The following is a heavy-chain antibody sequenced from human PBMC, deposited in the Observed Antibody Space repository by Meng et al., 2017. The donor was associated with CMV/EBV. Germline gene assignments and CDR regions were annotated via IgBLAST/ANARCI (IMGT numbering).Heavy chain of an antibody. CDR1: GGSISSSSYY. V-gene: IGHV4-39*07. CDR2: IYYSGST. D-gene: IGHD6-6*01. Sequence: LQRQESGPGLVKLSETLPLTCTVSGGSISSSSYYWGWIRQPPGKGLEWIGSIYYSGSTYYNPSLKSRVTISVDTSKNQFSLKLSSVTAADAAVYYCARSIAARPYRYNWFDPWGQGTLVTVSS. J-gene: IGHJ5*02. CDR3: ARSIAARPYRYNWFDP.